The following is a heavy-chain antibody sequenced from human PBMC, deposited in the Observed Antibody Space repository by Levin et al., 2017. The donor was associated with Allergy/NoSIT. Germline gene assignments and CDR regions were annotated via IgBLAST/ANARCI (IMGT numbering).Heavy chain of an antibody. V-gene: IGHV4-30-4*01. D-gene: IGHD1-26*01. J-gene: IGHJ4*02. CDR1: GGSISSGDYY. CDR2: IYYSGST. CDR3: ARQSGSRPSPYYFDY. Sequence: SETLSLTCTVSGGSISSGDYYWSWIRQPPGKGLEWIGYIYYSGSTYYNPSLKSRVTISVDTSKNQFSLKLSSVTAADTAVYYCARQSGSRPSPYYFDYWGQGTLVTVSS.